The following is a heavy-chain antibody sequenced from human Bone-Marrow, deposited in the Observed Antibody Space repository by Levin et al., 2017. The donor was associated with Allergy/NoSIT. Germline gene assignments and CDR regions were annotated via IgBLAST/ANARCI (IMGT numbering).Heavy chain of an antibody. J-gene: IGHJ4*02. CDR3: ARDVAVAGNLFDYFDY. CDR2: IYHSGST. CDR1: GSSISSGYY. Sequence: SETLSLTCAVSGSSISSGYYWGWIRQPPGKGLEWIGSIYHSGSTYYNPSLKSRVTISVDTSKNQFSLKLSSVTAADTAVYYCARDVAVAGNLFDYFDYWGQGTLVTVSS. V-gene: IGHV4-38-2*02. D-gene: IGHD6-19*01.